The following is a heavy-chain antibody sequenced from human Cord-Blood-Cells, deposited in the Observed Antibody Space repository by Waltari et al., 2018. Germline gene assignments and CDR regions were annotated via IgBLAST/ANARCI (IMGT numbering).Heavy chain of an antibody. CDR3: ARESRIAAAGDY. Sequence: EVQLVESGGGLVQPGGSLSLSCAASGFTFSSFWMSWVRQAPGKGLEWVANIKQDGSEKYYVDSVKGRFTISRDNAKNSLYLQMNSLRAEDTAVYYCARESRIAAAGDYWGQGTLVTVSS. D-gene: IGHD6-13*01. J-gene: IGHJ4*02. V-gene: IGHV3-7*01. CDR2: IKQDGSEK. CDR1: GFTFSSFW.